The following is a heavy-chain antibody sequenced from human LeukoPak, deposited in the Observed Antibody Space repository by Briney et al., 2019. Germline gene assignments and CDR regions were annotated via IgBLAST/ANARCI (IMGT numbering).Heavy chain of an antibody. D-gene: IGHD2-2*01. CDR1: GASISSYW. Sequence: SETLSLTCSVSGASISSYWWSWIRQPAGKGLEWIGQIYMSGNTNYNPSLKSRVTMSRDTSKNQLSLKLTSVTAADTAVYYCARDGGYCSSTSCYMYNWFEPWGQGTLVTVSS. CDR2: IYMSGNT. CDR3: ARDGGYCSSTSCYMYNWFEP. J-gene: IGHJ5*02. V-gene: IGHV4-4*07.